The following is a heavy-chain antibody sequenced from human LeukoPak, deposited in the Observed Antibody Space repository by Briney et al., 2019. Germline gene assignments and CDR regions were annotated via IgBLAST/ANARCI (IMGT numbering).Heavy chain of an antibody. CDR2: IKSKTDGGTT. V-gene: IGHV3-15*01. D-gene: IGHD3-9*01. J-gene: IGHJ4*02. CDR1: GFTFSNAW. CDR3: TTVFRGSDILTGYVY. Sequence: GGSLRLSCAASGFTFSNAWMSWVRQAPGKGLEWVGRIKSKTDGGTTDYAAPVKGRFTISRDDSKNTLYLQMNSLKTEDTAVYYCTTVFRGSDILTGYVYWGQGTLVTVSS.